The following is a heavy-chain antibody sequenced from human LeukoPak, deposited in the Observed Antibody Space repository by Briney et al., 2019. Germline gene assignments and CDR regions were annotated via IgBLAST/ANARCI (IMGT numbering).Heavy chain of an antibody. CDR2: ISSSSGTI. CDR3: ARGDYFDDSASPVDY. J-gene: IGHJ4*02. Sequence: GGSLRLSCAASGFTFSSYSMNWVRQAPGKGLEWGSYISSSSGTILYADSVKGRFTISRDNAKNSLYLQMNSLGAEDTAVYYCARGDYFDDSASPVDYWGQGTLVTVSS. CDR1: GFTFSSYS. V-gene: IGHV3-48*01. D-gene: IGHD2/OR15-2a*01.